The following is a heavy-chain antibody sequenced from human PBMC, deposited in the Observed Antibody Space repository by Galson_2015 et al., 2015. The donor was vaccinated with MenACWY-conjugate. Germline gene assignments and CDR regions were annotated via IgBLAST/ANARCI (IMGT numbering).Heavy chain of an antibody. CDR3: ARDRKEWLFLLEGPFDL. J-gene: IGHJ4*01. CDR1: GFTASSYW. D-gene: IGHD3-3*01. CDR2: INSDGSGT. Sequence: SLRLSCAASGFTASSYWMHWVRQVPGKGLMWVSRINSDGSGTSYADSVKGRFTISRDNAKNTLYLQINSLRVDDTAVYYCARDRKEWLFLLEGPFDLWGHGTLVTVSS. V-gene: IGHV3-74*01.